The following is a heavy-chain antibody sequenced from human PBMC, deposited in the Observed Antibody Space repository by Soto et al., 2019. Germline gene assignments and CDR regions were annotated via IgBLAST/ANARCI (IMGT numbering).Heavy chain of an antibody. CDR2: IYYSGAT. D-gene: IGHD3-16*01. Sequence: KSSETLSLTCTVSGGSISSNSYYWDWIRQPPGKGLEWIGSIYYSGATYYSPSLQSRVTISVDTSKNQFSLHLSSVTAADTAVYYCVRHAAYDSVWGNPDGNDYWGQGTLVTVSS. J-gene: IGHJ4*02. CDR1: GGSISSNSYY. V-gene: IGHV4-39*01. CDR3: VRHAAYDSVWGNPDGNDY.